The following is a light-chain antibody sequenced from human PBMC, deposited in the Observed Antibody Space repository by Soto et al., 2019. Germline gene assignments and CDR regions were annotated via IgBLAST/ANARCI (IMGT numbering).Light chain of an antibody. Sequence: EVVLTQSPVTLSLSPGERATLSCRASQSVSSYLAWYQQKPGQAPRLLIYDVSNTATGIPARFSGSGSGTDFTLTISRLEPEDFAVYYCQQYGSSGTFGQGTKVDIK. V-gene: IGKV3-20*01. CDR2: DVS. J-gene: IGKJ1*01. CDR1: QSVSSY. CDR3: QQYGSSGT.